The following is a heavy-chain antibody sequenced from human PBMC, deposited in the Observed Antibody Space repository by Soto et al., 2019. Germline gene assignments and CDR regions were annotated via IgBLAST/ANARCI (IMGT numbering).Heavy chain of an antibody. CDR2: IISTGIST. CDR1: GFSFSTFA. Sequence: GGSLRLSCAASGFSFSTFAMTWVRQAPGKGLEWVSTIISTGISTYYADSVKGRFTISRANSKNTLYLQMNSLRAEDSAVYYCAKGNYGDYGGFDPWGQGTLVTVSS. V-gene: IGHV3-23*01. CDR3: AKGNYGDYGGFDP. J-gene: IGHJ5*02. D-gene: IGHD4-17*01.